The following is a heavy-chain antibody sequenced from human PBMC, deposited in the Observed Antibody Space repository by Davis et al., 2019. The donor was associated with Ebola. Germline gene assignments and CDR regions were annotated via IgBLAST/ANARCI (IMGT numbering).Heavy chain of an antibody. CDR3: ARDEVYTNYGSRFDF. V-gene: IGHV3-74*01. CDR2: IKSDGST. J-gene: IGHJ4*02. CDR1: GFPITNYW. Sequence: GESLKISCAVSGFPITNYWTHWVRQAPGKGLVWVSRIKSDGSTIYADSVKGRFTISRDNSKNTMYLQMNSLRAEDTAVYSCARDEVYTNYGSRFDFWGQGTLVAVSS. D-gene: IGHD4-11*01.